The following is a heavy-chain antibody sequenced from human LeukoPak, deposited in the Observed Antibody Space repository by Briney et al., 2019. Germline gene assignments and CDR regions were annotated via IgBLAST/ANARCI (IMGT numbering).Heavy chain of an antibody. D-gene: IGHD1-26*01. Sequence: GESLKISCKGSGYSFTSYWIVWVRQTSGKGLEWMGIIYPGDSDTRYSPSFQSQVTISADKSISTAYLQWSSLKASDTAVYYCARRSASYEFVDYWGQGTLVTVSS. CDR1: GYSFTSYW. V-gene: IGHV5-51*01. CDR2: IYPGDSDT. CDR3: ARRSASYEFVDY. J-gene: IGHJ4*02.